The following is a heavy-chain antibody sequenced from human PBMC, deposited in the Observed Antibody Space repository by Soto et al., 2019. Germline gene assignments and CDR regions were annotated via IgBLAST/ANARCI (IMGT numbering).Heavy chain of an antibody. Sequence: QVQLVQSGAEVKKPGSSVKVSCTASGGTFSTYTIIWLRQAPGQGLEWMGRILPMLDITNSAQRFQGRVTITADKSTSTAYLELSSLRSEDKSVSYCTLGSWSSETFDIWGRGTMVTVSS. D-gene: IGHD6-13*01. J-gene: IGHJ3*02. CDR1: GGTFSTYT. CDR3: TLGSWSSETFDI. V-gene: IGHV1-69*02. CDR2: ILPMLDIT.